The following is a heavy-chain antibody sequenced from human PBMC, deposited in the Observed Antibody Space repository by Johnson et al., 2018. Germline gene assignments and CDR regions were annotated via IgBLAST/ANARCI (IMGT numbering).Heavy chain of an antibody. CDR3: AKRHYYGSGSYDI. V-gene: IGHV3-53*01. D-gene: IGHD3-10*01. CDR2: IYSDGST. Sequence: VQLVESGGGLVQPGGSXRLSCAAAGFTVSTNYMNWVRQAPGKGLEWVSIIYSDGSTYYADPVKGRFTISRDNSKNTLYLQMDSLKADDTAVYYCAKRHYYGSGSYDIWGQGTMVTVSS. J-gene: IGHJ3*02. CDR1: GFTVSTNY.